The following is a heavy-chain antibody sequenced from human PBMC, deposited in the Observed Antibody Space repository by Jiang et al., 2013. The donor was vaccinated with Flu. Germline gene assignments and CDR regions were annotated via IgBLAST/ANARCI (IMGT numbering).Heavy chain of an antibody. Sequence: GGSLRLSCAASGFTFSSYEMNWVRQAPGKGLEWVSYISTSGSTRYYVDSVKGRFTISRDNAKNSLYLQMNSLRAEDTAVYYCARGSGAYYDRSSYHDYWGQGTLVAVSS. D-gene: IGHD3-22*01. J-gene: IGHJ4*02. CDR1: GFTFSSYE. CDR2: ISTSGSTR. V-gene: IGHV3-48*03. CDR3: ARGSGAYYDRSSYHDY.